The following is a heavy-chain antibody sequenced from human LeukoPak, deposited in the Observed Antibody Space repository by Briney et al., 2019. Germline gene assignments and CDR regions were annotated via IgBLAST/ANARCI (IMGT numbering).Heavy chain of an antibody. CDR3: AREDRMYYDILTGYSYYFDY. V-gene: IGHV4-59*01. CDR1: GGSISSYY. D-gene: IGHD3-9*01. CDR2: IYYSGST. Sequence: PSETLSLTCTVSGGSISSYYWSWIRQPPGKGLEWIGYIYYSGSTNYNPSLKSRVTISVDTSKNQFSLKLSSVTAADTAVYYCAREDRMYYDILTGYSYYFDYWGQGTLVTVSS. J-gene: IGHJ4*02.